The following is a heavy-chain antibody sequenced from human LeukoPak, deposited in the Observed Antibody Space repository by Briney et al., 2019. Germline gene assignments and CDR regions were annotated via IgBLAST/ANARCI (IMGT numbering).Heavy chain of an antibody. CDR2: ISSNGGST. CDR1: GFTFSSYA. CDR3: VKAHSSSGFDY. D-gene: IGHD6-6*01. V-gene: IGHV3-64D*06. J-gene: IGHJ4*02. Sequence: GGSLRLSCSASGFTFSSYAMHWVRQAPGKGLEYVSAISSNGGSTYYADSVKGRFTISRDNSKNTLYLQMSSLRAEDTAVYYCVKAHSSSGFDYRGRGTLVTVSS.